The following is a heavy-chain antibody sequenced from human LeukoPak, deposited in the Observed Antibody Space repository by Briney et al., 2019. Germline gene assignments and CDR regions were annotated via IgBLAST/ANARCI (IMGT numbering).Heavy chain of an antibody. D-gene: IGHD1-26*01. J-gene: IGHJ4*02. CDR3: ARNIVGPRQVDY. Sequence: SETLSLTCTVSGGSISSYYWSWLRQPPGKGLEWIGYIYHNGTTNYNPSLKSRVTISVDTSKSQFSLKLSSVTAADTAIYYCARNIVGPRQVDYWGQGTLVTVSS. CDR1: GGSISSYY. CDR2: IYHNGTT. V-gene: IGHV4-59*01.